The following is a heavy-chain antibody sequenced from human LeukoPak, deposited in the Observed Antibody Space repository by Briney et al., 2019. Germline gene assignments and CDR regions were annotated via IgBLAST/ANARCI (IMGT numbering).Heavy chain of an antibody. Sequence: GGSLRLSCAASGFTFSSYRMNWVPQAPGKGLEWVSSISSSSNYIYYADSLKGRFTISRDNAKNSLYLQMNSLRAEDTAVYYCARDKGGIGHYFDYWGQGTLVTVSS. CDR2: ISSSSNYI. CDR3: ARDKGGIGHYFDY. V-gene: IGHV3-21*01. D-gene: IGHD3-16*01. J-gene: IGHJ4*02. CDR1: GFTFSSYR.